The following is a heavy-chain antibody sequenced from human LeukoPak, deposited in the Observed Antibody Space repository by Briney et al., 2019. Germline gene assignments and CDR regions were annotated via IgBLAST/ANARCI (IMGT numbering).Heavy chain of an antibody. CDR2: IWDDGSA. D-gene: IGHD1-26*01. Sequence: GGSLRLSCTASGFTRSSDGMHWVRQAPGKGLDWVSFIWDDGSAVYADSVKGRFTISRDNSRNTLYLQMNSVRAEDTAIYYCMKDDALVWGEGTLVTVSS. J-gene: IGHJ4*02. V-gene: IGHV3-30*02. CDR3: MKDDALV. CDR1: GFTRSSDG.